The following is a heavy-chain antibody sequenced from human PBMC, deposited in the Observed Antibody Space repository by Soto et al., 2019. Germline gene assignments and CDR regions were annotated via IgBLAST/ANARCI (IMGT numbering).Heavy chain of an antibody. CDR1: GGSISSGGYY. Sequence: PSETLSLTCTVSGGSISSGGYYWSWIRQHPGKGLEWIGYIYYSGSTYYNPSLKSRVTISVDTSKNQFSLKLSSVTAADTAVYYCARDRGDYVFTVFDYWGQGTLVTVSS. V-gene: IGHV4-31*03. CDR3: ARDRGDYVFTVFDY. J-gene: IGHJ4*02. D-gene: IGHD4-17*01. CDR2: IYYSGST.